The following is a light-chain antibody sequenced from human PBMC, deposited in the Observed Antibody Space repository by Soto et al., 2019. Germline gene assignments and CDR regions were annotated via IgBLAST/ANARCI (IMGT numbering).Light chain of an antibody. J-gene: IGKJ4*01. Sequence: EIVMTRSPATLSVSRGERATLSCRANQAISSNLAWYQQKPGQAPRLLIYGASTRATGIPDRFSGSGSGTEFTLTISSLQSEDFEVYYCQHYNNWLGTFGGGTKVDIK. CDR2: GAS. CDR3: QHYNNWLGT. V-gene: IGKV3-15*01. CDR1: QAISSN.